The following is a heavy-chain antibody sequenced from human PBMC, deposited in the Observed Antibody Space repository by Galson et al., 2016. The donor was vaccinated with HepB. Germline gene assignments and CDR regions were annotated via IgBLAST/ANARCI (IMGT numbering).Heavy chain of an antibody. CDR1: GGTFSSYA. CDR3: ARGRYGDQRPCYYYYGMDV. CDR2: IIPIFGTA. Sequence: SVKVSCKASGGTFSSYAISWVRQAPGQGLEWMGGIIPIFGTANYAQKFQGRVTITADESTSTAYMELSSLRSEDTAVYYCARGRYGDQRPCYYYYGMDVWGQGTTVTVSS. D-gene: IGHD4-17*01. J-gene: IGHJ6*02. V-gene: IGHV1-69*13.